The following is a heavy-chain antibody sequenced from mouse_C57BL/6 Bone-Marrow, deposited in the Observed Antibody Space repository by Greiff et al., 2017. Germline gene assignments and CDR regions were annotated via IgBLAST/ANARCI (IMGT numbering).Heavy chain of an antibody. Sequence: QVQLQQSGAELAKPGASVKLSCKASGYTFTSYGMHWVKQRPGQGLEWIGYINPSSGYTKYNQKFKDKATLAADKSSSTAYMQLSSLKYEDSAVYDCARRLYYGYYYAMDYWGQGTSVTVSS. CDR2: INPSSGYT. CDR1: GYTFTSYG. CDR3: ARRLYYGYYYAMDY. D-gene: IGHD2-1*01. V-gene: IGHV1-7*01. J-gene: IGHJ4*01.